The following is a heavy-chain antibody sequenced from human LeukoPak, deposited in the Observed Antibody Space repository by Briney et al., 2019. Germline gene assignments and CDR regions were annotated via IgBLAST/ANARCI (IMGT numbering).Heavy chain of an antibody. CDR1: GYTFTSYG. D-gene: IGHD1-26*01. V-gene: IGHV1-18*01. CDR2: ISAYNGNT. CDR3: ARDRAGETSPIDY. Sequence: GASVKVSCEASGYTFTSYGISWVRQAPGQGLEWMGWISAYNGNTNYAQELQGRVTMTTDISTSTAYRELRSLRSDDTAVYYCARDRAGETSPIDYWGQGTLVTVSS. J-gene: IGHJ4*02.